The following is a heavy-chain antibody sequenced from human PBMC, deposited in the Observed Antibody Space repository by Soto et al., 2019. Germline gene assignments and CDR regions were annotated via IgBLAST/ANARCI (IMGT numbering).Heavy chain of an antibody. V-gene: IGHV4-61*01. CDR1: GGSVSSASNY. J-gene: IGHJ4*02. CDR3: ARAYSSGWYYFDY. Sequence: KPSETLSLTCTVSGGSVSSASNYWSWIRQPPGKGLEWIGYIYYSGSTNYNPSLKSRVTISVDTSKNQFSLKLSSVIAADTAVYYCARAYSSGWYYFDYWGQGTLVTVSS. D-gene: IGHD6-19*01. CDR2: IYYSGST.